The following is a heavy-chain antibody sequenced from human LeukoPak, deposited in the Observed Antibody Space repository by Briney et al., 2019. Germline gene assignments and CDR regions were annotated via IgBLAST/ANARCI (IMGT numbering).Heavy chain of an antibody. CDR2: INPNSGGT. D-gene: IGHD2-2*01. CDR3: ARDSSRFWGYYYYMDV. V-gene: IGHV1-2*02. Sequence: GASVKVSCKASGYTFTGYYMHWVRQAPGQGLEWMGWINPNSGGTNYAQKFQGRVTMTRDTSISTAYMELSRLRSDDTAVYYCARDSSRFWGYYYYMDVWGKGTTVTISS. J-gene: IGHJ6*03. CDR1: GYTFTGYY.